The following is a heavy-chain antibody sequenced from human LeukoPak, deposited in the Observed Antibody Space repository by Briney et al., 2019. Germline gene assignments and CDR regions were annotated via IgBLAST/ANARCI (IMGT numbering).Heavy chain of an antibody. D-gene: IGHD4-17*01. Sequence: SETLSLICTVSGGSISSYYWSWIRQPPGKGLEWIGYIYYSGSTNYNPSLKSRVTISVDTSKNQFSLKLSSVTAADTAVYYCAREGGHYGSAFDIWGQGTMVTVSS. V-gene: IGHV4-59*01. CDR3: AREGGHYGSAFDI. J-gene: IGHJ3*02. CDR1: GGSISSYY. CDR2: IYYSGST.